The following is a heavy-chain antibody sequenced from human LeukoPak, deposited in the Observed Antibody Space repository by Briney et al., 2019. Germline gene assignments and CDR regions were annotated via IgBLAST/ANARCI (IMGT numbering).Heavy chain of an antibody. CDR3: ATLRAARWGFDY. D-gene: IGHD6-6*01. CDR2: ICTSSSYI. Sequence: PGGSLRLSCAASGFTLSRYNMNWVRQAPGKGLEWVSSICTSSSYIYYADSLKGRLTISRDNARKSVYLQMNSLRAEDTAVYYCATLRAARWGFDYWGQGTLVTVSS. CDR1: GFTLSRYN. V-gene: IGHV3-21*01. J-gene: IGHJ4*02.